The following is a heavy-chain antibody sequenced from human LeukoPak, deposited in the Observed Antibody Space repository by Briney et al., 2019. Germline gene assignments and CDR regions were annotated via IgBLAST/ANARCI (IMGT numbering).Heavy chain of an antibody. J-gene: IGHJ4*02. D-gene: IGHD6-13*01. CDR2: ISYDGSNK. CDR3: ARGGALVIAAAQSF. V-gene: IGHV3-30-3*01. Sequence: GGSLRLSCTASGFTFSSYAMHWVRQAPGKGLEWVAVISYDGSNKYYADSVKGRFTISRDNSKNTLYLQMNSLRAEDTAVYYCARGGALVIAAAQSFWGQGTLVTVSS. CDR1: GFTFSSYA.